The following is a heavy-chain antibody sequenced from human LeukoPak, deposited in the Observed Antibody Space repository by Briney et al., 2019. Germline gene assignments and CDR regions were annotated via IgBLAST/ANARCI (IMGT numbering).Heavy chain of an antibody. CDR3: ARAPRENDRSGYYYRYWFDP. CDR1: GGSISSGSYY. J-gene: IGHJ5*02. V-gene: IGHV4-61*02. CDR2: IYTSGST. D-gene: IGHD3-22*01. Sequence: KPSETLSLTCTVSGGSISSGSYYWSWIRQPAGKGLEWIGRIYTSGSTNYNPSLKSRVTISVDTSKNQFSLKLSSVTAADTAVYYCARAPRENDRSGYYYRYWFDPWGQGTLVTVSS.